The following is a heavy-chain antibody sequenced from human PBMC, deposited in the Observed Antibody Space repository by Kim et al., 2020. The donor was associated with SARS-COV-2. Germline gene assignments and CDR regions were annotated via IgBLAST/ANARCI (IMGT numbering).Heavy chain of an antibody. CDR3: VGSLTGHYP. D-gene: IGHD3-9*01. V-gene: IGHV4-59*13. J-gene: IGHJ5*02. CDR2: VHHSGDT. Sequence: SETLSLSCSVSGDSNRNYYWTWVRQPPGKGLEWIGYVHHSGDTYYSPSLRSRVTMSIDTSNNQFSRKLTSATAANTAVYYCVGSLTGHYPWGQGTLVIVS. CDR1: GDSNRNYY.